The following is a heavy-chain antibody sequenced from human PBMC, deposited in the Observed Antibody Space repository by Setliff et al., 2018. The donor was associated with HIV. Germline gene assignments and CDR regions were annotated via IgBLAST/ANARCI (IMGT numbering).Heavy chain of an antibody. CDR3: ARSSYYDVNSPFDY. CDR2: ISAYNGNT. Sequence: GASVKVSCKASGYTFTSYGISWVRQAPGQGLEWMGWISAYNGNTNYAQKLQGRVTMTTDTSTSTAYMELRSLRSEDTAVYYCARSSYYDVNSPFDYWGQGTRVTVSS. J-gene: IGHJ4*02. D-gene: IGHD3-16*01. CDR1: GYTFTSYG. V-gene: IGHV1-18*01.